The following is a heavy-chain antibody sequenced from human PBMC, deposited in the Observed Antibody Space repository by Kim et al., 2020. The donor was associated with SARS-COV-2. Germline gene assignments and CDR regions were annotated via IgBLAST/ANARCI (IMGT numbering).Heavy chain of an antibody. CDR1: GFTFSSYS. V-gene: IGHV3-48*02. D-gene: IGHD2-2*01. J-gene: IGHJ6*02. Sequence: GGSLRLSCAASGFTFSSYSMNWVRQAPGKGLEWVSYISSSSSTIYYADSVKGRFTISRDNAKNSLYLQMNSLRDEDTAVYYCARDEDIVVVPAPSPFGMDVWGQGTTVTVSS. CDR3: ARDEDIVVVPAPSPFGMDV. CDR2: ISSSSSTI.